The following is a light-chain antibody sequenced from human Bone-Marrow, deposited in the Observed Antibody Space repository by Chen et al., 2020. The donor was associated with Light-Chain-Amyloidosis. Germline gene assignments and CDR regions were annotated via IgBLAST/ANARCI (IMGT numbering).Light chain of an antibody. V-gene: IGLV2-14*01. J-gene: IGLJ3*02. CDR2: EVS. Sequence: QSALTQPASVSGSPGHSIAISRTGASSDIGGYNFVSWYQQHSGKAPKLILYEVSNRPSGVSSRFSGSKSGDTASLTISGLQPEDEADYYSSSYTTSTTWVFGGGTKLTVL. CDR1: SSDIGGYNF. CDR3: SSYTTSTTWV.